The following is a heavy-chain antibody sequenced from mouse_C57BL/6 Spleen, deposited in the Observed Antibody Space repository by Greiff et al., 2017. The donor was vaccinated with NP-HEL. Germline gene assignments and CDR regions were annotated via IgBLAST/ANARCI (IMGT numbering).Heavy chain of an antibody. CDR3: ASTRYYGSSHWYFDV. D-gene: IGHD1-1*01. Sequence: EVQLQQSGPELVKPGASVKIPCKASGYTFTDYNMDWVKQSHGKSLEWIGDINPNNGGTIYNQKFKGKATLTVDKSSSTAYMELRSLTSEDTAVYYCASTRYYGSSHWYFDVWGTGTTVTVSS. CDR2: INPNNGGT. V-gene: IGHV1-18*01. J-gene: IGHJ1*03. CDR1: GYTFTDYN.